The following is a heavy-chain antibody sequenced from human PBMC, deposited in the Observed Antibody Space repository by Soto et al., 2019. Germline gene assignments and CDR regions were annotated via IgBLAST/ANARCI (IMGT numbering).Heavy chain of an antibody. Sequence: QVQLVQSGAEVKKPGASVKVSCKASGYTFTSYGISWVRQAPGQVLEWMGWISAYNGNTNYAQKLQGRVTMTTDTSTSTAYIELRSLRSDDTAVYYCACGYYDFWSGYLPYMAVWGKGTTVPFSS. CDR3: ACGYYDFWSGYLPYMAV. J-gene: IGHJ6*03. V-gene: IGHV1-18*01. CDR2: ISAYNGNT. CDR1: GYTFTSYG. D-gene: IGHD3-3*01.